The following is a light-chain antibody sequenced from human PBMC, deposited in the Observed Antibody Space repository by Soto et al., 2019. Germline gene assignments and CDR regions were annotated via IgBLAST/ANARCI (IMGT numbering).Light chain of an antibody. J-gene: IGKJ5*01. V-gene: IGKV3-11*01. CDR3: QQRYNWPLIT. CDR2: DAS. CDR1: QSISTK. Sequence: EIVLTQSPATLSLSPGEIATLSCRASQSISTKLVWYQQKVGQAPRLLIYDASNRATGIPARFSGSGSGTDFTLTISSLEPEDFAVYYCQQRYNWPLITFGQGTRLEIK.